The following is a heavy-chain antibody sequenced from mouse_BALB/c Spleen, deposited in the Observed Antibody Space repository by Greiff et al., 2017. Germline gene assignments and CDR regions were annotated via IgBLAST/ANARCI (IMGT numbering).Heavy chain of an antibody. Sequence: VQLQQPGAELVKPGASVKISCKASGYTFTSYWMNWVKQRPGQGLEWIGEIDPSDSYTNNNQKFKDKATLTVDKSSSTAYMQLSSLTSEDSAVYYCARSGDYPFAYWGQGTLVTVSA. J-gene: IGHJ3*01. CDR3: ARSGDYPFAY. V-gene: IGHV1S126*01. CDR1: GYTFTSYW. CDR2: IDPSDSYT. D-gene: IGHD2-4*01.